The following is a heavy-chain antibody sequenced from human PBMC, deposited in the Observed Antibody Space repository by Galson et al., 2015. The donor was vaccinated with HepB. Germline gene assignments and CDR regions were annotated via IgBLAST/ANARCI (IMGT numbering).Heavy chain of an antibody. CDR3: AREAGIAVAGAFDI. V-gene: IGHV1-69*04. CDR2: IIPILGIA. Sequence: SVKVSCKASGGTFSSYTISWVRQAPGQGLEWMGRIIPILGIANYAQKFQGRVTITADKSTSTAYMELSSLRSEDTAVYYCAREAGIAVAGAFDIWGQGTMVTVSS. CDR1: GGTFSSYT. D-gene: IGHD6-19*01. J-gene: IGHJ3*02.